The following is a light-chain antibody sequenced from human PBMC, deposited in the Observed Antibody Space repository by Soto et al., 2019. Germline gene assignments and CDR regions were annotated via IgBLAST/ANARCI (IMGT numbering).Light chain of an antibody. V-gene: IGKV3-15*01. J-gene: IGKJ4*01. CDR2: SAS. Sequence: EIVMTQSPAALSVSPGERATLSCRASQSVGSNLAWYQQKPGQAPRFLIYSASTRATDIPARFSGSGSGTDFTLTINSLQSEDFAVYYCQQYNNWPLTFGGGTKVEIK. CDR1: QSVGSN. CDR3: QQYNNWPLT.